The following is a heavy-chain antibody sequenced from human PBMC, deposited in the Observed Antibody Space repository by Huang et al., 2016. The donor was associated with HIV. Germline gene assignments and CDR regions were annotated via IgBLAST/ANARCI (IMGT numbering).Heavy chain of an antibody. Sequence: QLQLQESGPGLVKPSETLSLTCIVSGGSISTSNYYWGWLRQPPGKGLEWIGSIYYIGNTYYGPSLKSRVTVSVDTSGNQFSLKLSSVTAADTAIYYCARLSGDWYPETHAFDVWGQGTLVTVSS. D-gene: IGHD2-21*02. V-gene: IGHV4-39*01. CDR1: GGSISTSNYY. CDR2: IYYIGNT. J-gene: IGHJ3*01. CDR3: ARLSGDWYPETHAFDV.